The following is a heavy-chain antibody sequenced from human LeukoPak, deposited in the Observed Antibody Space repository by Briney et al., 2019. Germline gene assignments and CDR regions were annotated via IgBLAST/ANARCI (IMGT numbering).Heavy chain of an antibody. Sequence: SETLSLTCAVYGGSFSGYYWSWIRQPPGKGLEWIGEINHSGSNNYNPSLKSRVTISVDTSKNQFSLKLSSVTAADTAVYYCARGKIAAAGTSGWFDPWGQGTLVTVSS. CDR1: GGSFSGYY. D-gene: IGHD6-13*01. CDR3: ARGKIAAAGTSGWFDP. J-gene: IGHJ5*02. V-gene: IGHV4-34*01. CDR2: INHSGSN.